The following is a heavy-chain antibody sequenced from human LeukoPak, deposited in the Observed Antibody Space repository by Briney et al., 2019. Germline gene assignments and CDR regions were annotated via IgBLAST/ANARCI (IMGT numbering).Heavy chain of an antibody. CDR1: GGSITNYY. CDR2: IHYSGST. V-gene: IGHV4-59*01. J-gene: IGHJ4*02. D-gene: IGHD3-10*01. CDR3: ARGKEVITMLGGLKPGYYFDY. Sequence: PSETLSLTCTVSGGSITNYYWSWIRQPPGKGLEWIGYIHYSGSTKCKSSLKSRVTISVDTSKNQFSLKLYSVTAADTAVYYCARGKEVITMLGGLKPGYYFDYRGQGTLVTVSS.